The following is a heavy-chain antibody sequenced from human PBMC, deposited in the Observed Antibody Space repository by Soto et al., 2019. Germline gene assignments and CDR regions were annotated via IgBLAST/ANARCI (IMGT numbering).Heavy chain of an antibody. J-gene: IGHJ5*02. V-gene: IGHV4-59*01. CDR3: ARRAVAVSTIREDNWLDP. CDR1: GGAISSYY. Sequence: SEPLSLTCTVSGGAISSYYWSWIRQPPGKGLEWIGYIYYSGSTNYNPSLKSRVTISVDTSKNQFSLKLSSVTAADTAVYYCARRAVAVSTIREDNWLDPWGQGTLVTVS. CDR2: IYYSGST. D-gene: IGHD2-21*02.